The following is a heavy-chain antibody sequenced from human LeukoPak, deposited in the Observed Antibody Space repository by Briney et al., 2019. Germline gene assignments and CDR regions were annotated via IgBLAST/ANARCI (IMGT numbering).Heavy chain of an antibody. CDR1: GFTFSSYA. CDR3: AKGKNTGSYLSHVDY. CDR2: ITWGGGST. V-gene: IGHV3-43*01. Sequence: GGSLRLSCAASGFTFSSYAMHWVRQAPGKGLEWVSLITWGGGSTYYADSVKGRFTISRDNSKNSLYLQMNSLRTEDTALYYCAKGKNTGSYLSHVDYWGQGTLVTVSS. D-gene: IGHD3-10*01. J-gene: IGHJ4*02.